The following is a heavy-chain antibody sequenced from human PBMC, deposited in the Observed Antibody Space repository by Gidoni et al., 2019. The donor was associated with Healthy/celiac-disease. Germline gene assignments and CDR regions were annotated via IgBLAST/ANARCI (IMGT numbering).Heavy chain of an antibody. J-gene: IGHJ4*02. D-gene: IGHD1-26*01. V-gene: IGHV4-39*01. Sequence: QLQLQESGPGLVKPSATLYLSCTVPGGSISSSRYYWGWIRQPPGKGLEWIGSIYYSGSTYYNPSLKSRVTIAVDTSKNQFSMKLSSVTAADTAVYYCARHDSGSYARVGETFDDWGQGTLVTVPS. CDR3: ARHDSGSYARVGETFDD. CDR2: IYYSGST. CDR1: GGSISSSRYY.